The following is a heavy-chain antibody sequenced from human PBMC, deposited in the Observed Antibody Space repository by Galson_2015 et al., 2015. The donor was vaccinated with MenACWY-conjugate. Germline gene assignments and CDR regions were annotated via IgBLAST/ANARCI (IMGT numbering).Heavy chain of an antibody. CDR1: GYIFSNYG. D-gene: IGHD3-9*01. Sequence: SCKASGYIFSNYGISWVRQAPGQGLEWMGWISAHNGDTDYGQNLQGRVTITTDTSTSATYMELRSLRSDDTAVYYCARDLYFTGDHDILTGPAYWGQGTLVTVSS. V-gene: IGHV1-18*01. J-gene: IGHJ4*02. CDR3: ARDLYFTGDHDILTGPAY. CDR2: ISAHNGDT.